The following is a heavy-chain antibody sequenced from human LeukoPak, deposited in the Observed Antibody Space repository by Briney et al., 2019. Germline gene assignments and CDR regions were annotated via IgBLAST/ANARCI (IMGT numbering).Heavy chain of an antibody. J-gene: IGHJ4*02. CDR1: GGSISSYY. CDR2: IYYSGST. D-gene: IGHD1-14*01. CDR3: ARHGTISSESYFDY. V-gene: IGHV4-59*08. Sequence: SETLSLTCTVSGGSISSYYWSWIRQPPGKGLEWIGYIYYSGSTNYNPSLKSRVTGFVDTSKNQVSLRLSSVTAADTAVYYCARHGTISSESYFDYWGQGALVTVSS.